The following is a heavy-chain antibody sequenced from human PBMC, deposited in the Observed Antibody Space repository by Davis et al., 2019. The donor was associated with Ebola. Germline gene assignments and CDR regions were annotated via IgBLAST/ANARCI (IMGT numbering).Heavy chain of an antibody. CDR3: ARVRGYCSSTSCTAYGMDV. Sequence: SVKVSCKAPGGTFSSYSIIWVRQAPGQGLEWMGGFIPVYDAANYAQKFQGRVTITADESASTAYMELSSLTSENTAVYYCARVRGYCSSTSCTAYGMDVWGQGTTVTVSS. J-gene: IGHJ6*02. D-gene: IGHD2-2*01. CDR1: GGTFSSYS. V-gene: IGHV1-69*13. CDR2: FIPVYDAA.